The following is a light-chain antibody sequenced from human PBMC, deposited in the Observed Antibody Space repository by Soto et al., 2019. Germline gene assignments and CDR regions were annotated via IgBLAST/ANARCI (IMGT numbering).Light chain of an antibody. CDR3: GTWDRSLTAGV. V-gene: IGLV1-51*01. J-gene: IGLJ2*01. Sequence: QSVLTQPPSVSAAPGQKVTISCSGSTSNIGSSYVSWYQQLPGTAPKLLIYDNDKRPSGIPDRFSGSKSGTSATLDITGLQTGDEVDYYCGTWDRSLTAGVFGGGTQLTVL. CDR1: TSNIGSSY. CDR2: DND.